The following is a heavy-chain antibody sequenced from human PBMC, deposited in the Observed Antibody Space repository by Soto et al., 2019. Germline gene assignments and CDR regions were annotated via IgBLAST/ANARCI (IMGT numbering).Heavy chain of an antibody. Sequence: SETLSLTCDVFGDSVNSDNYYWTWIRQPPGKDLEWIGNIYFSGSTYYNPSLNSRATFSIDPSKNHFSLKLTSVTAAATAMYYGAIYRAVRVLDDWGQGTLVTVSS. J-gene: IGHJ4*02. CDR1: GDSVNSDNYY. V-gene: IGHV4-39*02. CDR3: AIYRAVRVLDD. CDR2: IYFSGST. D-gene: IGHD3-10*02.